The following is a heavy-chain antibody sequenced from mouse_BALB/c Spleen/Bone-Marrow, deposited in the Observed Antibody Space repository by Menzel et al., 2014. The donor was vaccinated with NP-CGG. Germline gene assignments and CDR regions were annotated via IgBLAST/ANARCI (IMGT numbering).Heavy chain of an antibody. Sequence: VQGVESGPGLVSPSQSLSIPCTVSGFSLTSYDISWIRQPPGKGLEWLGVIWTGGGTNYNSAFMSRLSISKDNSKSXVFLKMNSLQTDDTAIYYCVREKGFAYWGQGTLVTVSA. CDR2: IWTGGGT. J-gene: IGHJ3*01. CDR3: VREKGFAY. V-gene: IGHV2-9-2*01. CDR1: GFSLTSYD.